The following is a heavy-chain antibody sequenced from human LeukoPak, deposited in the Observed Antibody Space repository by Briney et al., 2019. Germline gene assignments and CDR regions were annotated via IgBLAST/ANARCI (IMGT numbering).Heavy chain of an antibody. D-gene: IGHD3-10*01. CDR3: ASNYYGSGSYYMFDP. Sequence: SETLSLTCTVSGGSISSSSYYWGWIRQPPGKGLEWIGSIYYSGSTYYNPSLKSRVTISVDTSKNQFSLKLSSVTAADTAVYYCASNYYGSGSYYMFDPWGQGTLVTVSS. CDR1: GGSISSSSYY. CDR2: IYYSGST. V-gene: IGHV4-39*01. J-gene: IGHJ5*02.